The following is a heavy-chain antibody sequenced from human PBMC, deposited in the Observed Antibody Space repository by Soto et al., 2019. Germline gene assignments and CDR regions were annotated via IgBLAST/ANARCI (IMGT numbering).Heavy chain of an antibody. V-gene: IGHV3-11*05. CDR2: ISSSGTYT. Sequence: QVQLVESGGDLVKPGGSLRLSCAVSGFIFDDYYMGWIRQAPGRGLEWVAHISSSGTYTKYADSVKGRFTISRDNAKKLLFLEMNSPRAEDTALYYCARLARGSGSYAAFVYFDYWGQGALVTVSS. J-gene: IGHJ4*02. CDR1: GFIFDDYY. D-gene: IGHD3-10*01. CDR3: ARLARGSGSYAAFVYFDY.